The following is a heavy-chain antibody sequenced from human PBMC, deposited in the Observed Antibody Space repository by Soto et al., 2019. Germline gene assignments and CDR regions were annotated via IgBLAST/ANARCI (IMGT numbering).Heavy chain of an antibody. J-gene: IGHJ5*02. Sequence: QVQLQQWGAGLLKPSETLSLTCAVYGGSFSGYYWSWIRQPPGKGLEWIGEINHSGSTNYNPSLKSRVTISVDTTKNQFSLKLSSVTAADTAVYYCAIVRKDQLLCPEYNWFDPWGQGTLVTGSS. V-gene: IGHV4-34*01. D-gene: IGHD2-2*01. CDR1: GGSFSGYY. CDR3: AIVRKDQLLCPEYNWFDP. CDR2: INHSGST.